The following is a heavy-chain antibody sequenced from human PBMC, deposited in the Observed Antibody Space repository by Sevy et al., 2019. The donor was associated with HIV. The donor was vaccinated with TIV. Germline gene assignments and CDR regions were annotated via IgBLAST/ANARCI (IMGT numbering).Heavy chain of an antibody. D-gene: IGHD3-10*01. J-gene: IGHJ4*02. CDR3: ARDNLRPVMVTMVRGALSFYFDY. Sequence: GGSLRLSCAASGFTFSSYGMHWVRQAPGKGLEWVAVIWYDGSNKYYADSVKGRFTISRDNSKNTLYLQMNSLRAEDTAVYYCARDNLRPVMVTMVRGALSFYFDYWGQGTLVTVSS. CDR2: IWYDGSNK. V-gene: IGHV3-33*01. CDR1: GFTFSSYG.